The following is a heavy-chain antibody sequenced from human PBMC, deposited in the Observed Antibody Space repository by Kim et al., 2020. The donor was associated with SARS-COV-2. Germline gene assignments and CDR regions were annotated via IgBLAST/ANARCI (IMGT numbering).Heavy chain of an antibody. Sequence: ASVKVSCKASGYTFTSYDINWVRQATGQGLEWMGWMNPNSGNTGYAQKFQGRVTMTRNTSISTAYMELSSLRSEDTAVYYCATQIRRSDFWSGSPVEDYWGQGTLVTVSS. J-gene: IGHJ4*02. CDR3: ATQIRRSDFWSGSPVEDY. CDR2: MNPNSGNT. D-gene: IGHD3-3*01. V-gene: IGHV1-8*01. CDR1: GYTFTSYD.